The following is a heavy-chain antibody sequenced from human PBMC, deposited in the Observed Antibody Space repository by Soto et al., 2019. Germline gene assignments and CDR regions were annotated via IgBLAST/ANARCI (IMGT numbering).Heavy chain of an antibody. V-gene: IGHV1-18*04. CDR3: ARKVWVNSDAFDM. J-gene: IGHJ3*02. D-gene: IGHD1-26*01. CDR1: GYTFHTYN. Sequence: QVHLVQSGPEVKTPGASVKVSCKTSGYTFHTYNIGWARQAPGQGLEWMGWMSTYSGNTDYEQKFQGRVTMTTDTSTGTAYVELRRLRSDYASLYYCARKVWVNSDAFDMWGQVAMVTDSS. CDR2: MSTYSGNT.